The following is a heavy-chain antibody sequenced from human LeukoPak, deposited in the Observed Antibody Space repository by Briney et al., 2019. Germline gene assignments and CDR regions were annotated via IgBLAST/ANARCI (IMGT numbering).Heavy chain of an antibody. D-gene: IGHD3-10*01. CDR3: AIGITMVRGVNFLDY. Sequence: GESLTLSCRVSGYSFTSYWIGWVRERPGEGVGWMGNIYPGDSDTIYSPSLGGEVTIPGDKSKSTAYMQGSSLKASDTAMYYCAIGITMVRGVNFLDYWGQGTLVTVSS. CDR1: GYSFTSYW. J-gene: IGHJ4*02. V-gene: IGHV5-51*01. CDR2: IYPGDSDT.